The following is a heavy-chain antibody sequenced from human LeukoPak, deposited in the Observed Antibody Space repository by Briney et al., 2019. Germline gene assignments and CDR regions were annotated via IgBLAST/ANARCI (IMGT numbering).Heavy chain of an antibody. J-gene: IGHJ4*02. D-gene: IGHD2-8*02. V-gene: IGHV3-48*03. Sequence: GGSLRLSCAASGFTFSSYEMNWVRQAPGKGLEWVSYISSSGSTIYYADSVKGRFTISRDNAKNSLYLQMNSLRVEDTAVYYCASFNYWSVPLDNWGQGTLVTVSS. CDR3: ASFNYWSVPLDN. CDR2: ISSSGSTI. CDR1: GFTFSSYE.